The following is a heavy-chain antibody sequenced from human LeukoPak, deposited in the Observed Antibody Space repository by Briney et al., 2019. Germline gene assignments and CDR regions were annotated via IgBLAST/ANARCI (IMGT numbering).Heavy chain of an antibody. V-gene: IGHV3-21*01. Sequence: AGGSLRLSCTASGFTFGDYAMSWFRQAPGKGLEWVSSISSSSSYIYYADSVEGRFTISRDNAKNSLYLQMNSLRAEDTAVYYCARDRGEKYPQGKLFDYWGQGTLVTVSS. J-gene: IGHJ4*02. CDR1: GFTFGDYA. CDR2: ISSSSSYI. CDR3: ARDRGEKYPQGKLFDY. D-gene: IGHD2-2*02.